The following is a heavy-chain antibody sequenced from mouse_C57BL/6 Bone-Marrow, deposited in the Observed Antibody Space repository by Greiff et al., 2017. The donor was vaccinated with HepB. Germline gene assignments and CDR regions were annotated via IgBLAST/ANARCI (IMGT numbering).Heavy chain of an antibody. CDR3: ARISLDYGSSYWYFDV. V-gene: IGHV5-12*01. D-gene: IGHD1-1*01. Sequence: EVKLQESGGGLVQPGGSLKLSCAASGFTFSDYYMYWVRQTPEKRLEWVAYISNGGGSTYYPDTVKGRFTISRDNAKNTLYLQMSRLKSEDTAMYYCARISLDYGSSYWYFDVWGTGTTVTVSS. CDR2: ISNGGGST. J-gene: IGHJ1*03. CDR1: GFTFSDYY.